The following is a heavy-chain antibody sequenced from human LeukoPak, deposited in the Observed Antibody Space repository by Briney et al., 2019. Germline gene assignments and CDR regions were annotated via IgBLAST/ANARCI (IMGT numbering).Heavy chain of an antibody. Sequence: GGSLRLSCAASGFTLITYAMSWVRQTPGKGLEWVSRISGGVGSTYYADSVKGRFTISRDDFQNTLYLQMDSLRAEDTAIYYCAKDGGYFFDSWGQGTLVTVSS. CDR1: GFTLITYA. V-gene: IGHV3-23*01. CDR2: ISGGVGST. J-gene: IGHJ4*02. CDR3: AKDGGYFFDS.